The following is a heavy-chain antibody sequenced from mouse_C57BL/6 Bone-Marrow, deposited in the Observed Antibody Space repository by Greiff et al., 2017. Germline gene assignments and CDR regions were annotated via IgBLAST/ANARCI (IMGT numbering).Heavy chain of an antibody. CDR3: ARRGDGYYGGFAY. CDR2: IHPNSGST. CDR1: GYTFTSYW. D-gene: IGHD2-3*01. Sequence: QVQLQQPGAELVKPGASVKLSCKASGYTFTSYWMHWVKQRPGPGLAWLGMIHPNSGSTNYNEKFKSKATMTVDKTSSTAYMQLSSLTSEDSAVYYCARRGDGYYGGFAYWGQGTLVTVSA. V-gene: IGHV1-64*01. J-gene: IGHJ3*01.